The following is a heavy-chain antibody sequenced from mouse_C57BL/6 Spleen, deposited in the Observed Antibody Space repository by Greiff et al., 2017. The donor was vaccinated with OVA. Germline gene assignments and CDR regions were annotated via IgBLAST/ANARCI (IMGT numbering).Heavy chain of an antibody. CDR1: GYTFTDYN. J-gene: IGHJ2*01. D-gene: IGHD2-10*02. CDR3: ARFVWRYFDD. Sequence: EVQLQQSGPELVKPGASVKIPCKASGYTFTDYNMDWVKQSHGKSLEWIGDINPNNGGTIYNQKFKGKATLTVDKSSSTAYMELRSLTSEDTAVYYCARFVWRYFDDWGQGTTLTVSS. CDR2: INPNNGGT. V-gene: IGHV1-18*01.